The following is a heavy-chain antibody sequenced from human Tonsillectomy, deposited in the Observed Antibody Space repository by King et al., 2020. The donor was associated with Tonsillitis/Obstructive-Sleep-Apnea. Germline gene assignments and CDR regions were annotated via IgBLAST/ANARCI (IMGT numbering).Heavy chain of an antibody. CDR1: GFTFSSYA. CDR3: ARDGGDGYKILPPDY. CDR2: ISSNGGST. D-gene: IGHD5-24*01. V-gene: IGHV3-64*01. Sequence: VQLVESGGGLVQPGGSLRLSCAASGFTFSSYAMHWVRQAPGKGLEYVSAISSNGGSTYYANSVKGRFTISRDNSKNTLYLQMGSLRAEDMAVYYCARDGGDGYKILPPDYWGQGTLVTVSS. J-gene: IGHJ4*02.